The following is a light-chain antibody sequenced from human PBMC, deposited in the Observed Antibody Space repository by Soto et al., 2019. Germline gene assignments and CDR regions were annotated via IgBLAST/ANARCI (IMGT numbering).Light chain of an antibody. V-gene: IGKV1-27*01. CDR2: AAS. CDR1: QGIRNF. CDR3: QKYSSVPV. J-gene: IGKJ3*01. Sequence: DIQMTQSTPSLSACVGDRVTITCRASQGIRNFVAWYQQKPGKAPKLLIYAASTLQSGVPSRFSGSGSGTDFILTINSLQPEDVATYSCQKYSSVPVFGPGTKVEIK.